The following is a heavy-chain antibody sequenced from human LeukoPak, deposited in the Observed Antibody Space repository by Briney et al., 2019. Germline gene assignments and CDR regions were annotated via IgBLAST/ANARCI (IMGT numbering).Heavy chain of an antibody. CDR1: GGSINSGDYF. V-gene: IGHV4-31*03. CDR3: ARVHHERLRLDV. Sequence: SETLSLTCTVSGGSINSGDYFWSWIRQHPGKGLEWIGYIHYSESTHYNPSLKTRITISLDRSKNEFSLKLSSVTAADTAVYYSARVHHERLRLDVWGQGTTVTVSS. J-gene: IGHJ6*02. D-gene: IGHD2-21*02. CDR2: IHYSEST.